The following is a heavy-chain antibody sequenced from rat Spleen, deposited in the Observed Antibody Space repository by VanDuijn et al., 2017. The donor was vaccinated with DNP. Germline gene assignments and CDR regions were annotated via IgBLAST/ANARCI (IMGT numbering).Heavy chain of an antibody. J-gene: IGHJ2*01. D-gene: IGHD1-12*02. CDR2: IWAVGNT. Sequence: QVQLEESGPGLMQTSETLSLTCTVSGFSLDRNGVGWVRQPLGKGLVWMGTIWAVGNTNYNSAVQSRLSVSRDTSKSQVFLKMNSVQTEDTAMYFCARSHDGTYYYGNYFDYWGQGVMVTVSS. CDR1: GFSLDRNG. CDR3: ARSHDGTYYYGNYFDY. V-gene: IGHV2-72*01.